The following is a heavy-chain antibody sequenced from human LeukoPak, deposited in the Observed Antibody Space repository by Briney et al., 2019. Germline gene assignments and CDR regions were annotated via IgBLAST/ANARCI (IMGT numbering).Heavy chain of an antibody. V-gene: IGHV1-18*01. Sequence: GAAVTVSLKSSVFTFITSGISWVRQGPGQGGAWMGWISAYNGNTHYAQKFQGRVTMTTDTSTSTAYMELRSLRSDDTAVYYCARDSSRYFEQLLPAGFETWGQGTLATVSS. CDR3: ARDSSRYFEQLLPAGFET. J-gene: IGHJ5*02. CDR1: VFTFITSG. D-gene: IGHD3-9*01. CDR2: ISAYNGNT.